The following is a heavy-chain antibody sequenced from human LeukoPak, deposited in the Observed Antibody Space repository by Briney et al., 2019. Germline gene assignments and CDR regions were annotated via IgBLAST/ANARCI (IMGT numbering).Heavy chain of an antibody. CDR2: IWYDGSNK. D-gene: IGHD3-22*01. CDR3: ARGILYDSSGYLDY. J-gene: IGHJ4*02. CDR1: GFTFSSYG. Sequence: GGSLRLSCAASGFTFSSYGMHWVRQAPPEGLEWVAVIWYDGSNKYYADSVKGRFTISRDNSKNTLYLQMNSLRAEDTAVYYCARGILYDSSGYLDYWGQGTLVTVSS. V-gene: IGHV3-33*01.